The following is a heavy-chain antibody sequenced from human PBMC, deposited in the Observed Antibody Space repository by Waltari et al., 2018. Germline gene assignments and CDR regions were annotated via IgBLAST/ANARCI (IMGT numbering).Heavy chain of an antibody. CDR1: GGSFSGYY. V-gene: IGHV4-34*01. CDR3: ARQVPAAMTRGVDAFDI. D-gene: IGHD2-2*01. CDR2: INHSGST. J-gene: IGHJ3*02. Sequence: QVQLQQWGAGLLKPSETLSLTCAVYGGSFSGYYWSWIRQPPGKGLEWIGEINHSGSTNYNPSLKSRVTISVDTSKNQFSLKLSSVTAADTAVYYCARQVPAAMTRGVDAFDIWGQGTMVTVSS.